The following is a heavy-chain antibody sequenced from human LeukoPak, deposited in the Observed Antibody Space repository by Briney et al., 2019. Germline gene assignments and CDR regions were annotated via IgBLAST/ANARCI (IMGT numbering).Heavy chain of an antibody. CDR3: ARLPLWGDAFDI. J-gene: IGHJ3*02. V-gene: IGHV1-2*02. Sequence: GASVKVSCKASGYTFTGYYMHWVRQAPGQGLEWMGWVNPNSGGTNYAQKFQGRVTMTRDTSISTAYMELSRLRSDDTAVYYCARLPLWGDAFDIWGQGTMVTVSS. D-gene: IGHD2-21*01. CDR1: GYTFTGYY. CDR2: VNPNSGGT.